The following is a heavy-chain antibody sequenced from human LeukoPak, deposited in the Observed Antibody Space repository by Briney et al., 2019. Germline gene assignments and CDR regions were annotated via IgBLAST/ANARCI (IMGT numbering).Heavy chain of an antibody. D-gene: IGHD4-17*01. Sequence: GSLRLSSVASELTFTIYAINWVRPAPEKRLEWVSTVSGTAGSTYYADSVKGRFSISRDNSKNTLYLQMNSLRAEDTAVYYCAKSFAAGDKPLRGYGATYGMDVWGQGTTVTVSS. V-gene: IGHV3-23*01. CDR3: AKSFAAGDKPLRGYGATYGMDV. CDR1: ELTFTIYA. J-gene: IGHJ6*02. CDR2: VSGTAGST.